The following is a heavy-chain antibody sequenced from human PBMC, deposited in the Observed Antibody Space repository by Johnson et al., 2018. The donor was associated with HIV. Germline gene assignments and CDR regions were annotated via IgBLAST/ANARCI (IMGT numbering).Heavy chain of an antibody. Sequence: DVQLVESGGGVVRPGGSLRLSCAASGFTFDDYGMSWVRQAPGKGLEWVSGINWNGGSTGYADSVKGRFTISRDNATNSLYLQMNSLRAEDTALYYCAREHVRKTYYNFWSGYYTDAFDIWGQGTMVTVSS. CDR1: GFTFDDYG. CDR3: AREHVRKTYYNFWSGYYTDAFDI. J-gene: IGHJ3*02. CDR2: INWNGGST. D-gene: IGHD3-3*01. V-gene: IGHV3-20*04.